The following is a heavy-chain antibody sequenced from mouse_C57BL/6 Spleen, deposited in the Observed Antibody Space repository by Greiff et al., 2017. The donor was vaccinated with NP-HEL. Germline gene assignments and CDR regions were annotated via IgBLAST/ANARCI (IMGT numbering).Heavy chain of an antibody. J-gene: IGHJ3*01. V-gene: IGHV1-62-2*01. Sequence: VQLPQSGPELVHPWPSVPLSCTASGFTFTEYSLHWVPQCPGQGLEWIGWFYPGSGSIKYNEKFKDKATLTADKSSSTVYMELSRLTSKDSAVYYCARHRQLRPLAYWGQGTLVTVSA. CDR1: GFTFTEYS. CDR2: FYPGSGSI. CDR3: ARHRQLRPLAY. D-gene: IGHD3-2*02.